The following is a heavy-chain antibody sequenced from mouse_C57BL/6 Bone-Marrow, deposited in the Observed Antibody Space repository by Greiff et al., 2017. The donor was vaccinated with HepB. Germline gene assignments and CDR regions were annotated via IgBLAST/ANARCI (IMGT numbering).Heavy chain of an antibody. Sequence: EVQLQQSGAELVRPGASVKLSCTASGFNIKDDYMHWVKQRPEQGLEWIGWIDPENGDTEYASKFQGKATITADTSSNTAYLQLSSLTSEDTAVYSCTTGGYCDYGYAMDYWGQGTSVTVSS. CDR1: GFNIKDDY. V-gene: IGHV14-4*01. CDR2: IDPENGDT. J-gene: IGHJ4*01. D-gene: IGHD2-4*01. CDR3: TTGGYCDYGYAMDY.